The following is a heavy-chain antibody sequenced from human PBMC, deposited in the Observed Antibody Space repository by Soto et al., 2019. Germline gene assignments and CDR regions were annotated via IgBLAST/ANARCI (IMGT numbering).Heavy chain of an antibody. Sequence: SGPTLVNPTQTLTLTCTFSGFSLSTSGMCVSWIRQPPGKALEWLARIDWDDDKYYSTSLKTRLTISKDTSKNQVVLTMTNMEPVDTATYYCARAASGWAPFDYWGQGTLVTVSS. V-gene: IGHV2-70*11. J-gene: IGHJ4*02. CDR3: ARAASGWAPFDY. D-gene: IGHD6-19*01. CDR1: GFSLSTSGMC. CDR2: IDWDDDK.